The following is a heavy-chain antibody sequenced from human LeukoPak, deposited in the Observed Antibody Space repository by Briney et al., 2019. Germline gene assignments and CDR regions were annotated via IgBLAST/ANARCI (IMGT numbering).Heavy chain of an antibody. Sequence: GGSLRLSCSASGFTFSSYAMQWVRQAPGKGLEYVSAITSNGGSTYYADSVKGRFTVPRDNSKNTLYLQMSSLRVEDTAVYYCVSVRSLDYWGQGTLVTVSS. D-gene: IGHD2-8*01. V-gene: IGHV3-64D*06. J-gene: IGHJ4*02. CDR2: ITSNGGST. CDR3: VSVRSLDY. CDR1: GFTFSSYA.